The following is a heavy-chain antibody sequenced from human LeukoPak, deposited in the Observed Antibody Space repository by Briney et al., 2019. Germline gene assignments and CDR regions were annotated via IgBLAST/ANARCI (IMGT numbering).Heavy chain of an antibody. CDR3: AKDDAWLRFGE. V-gene: IGHV3-23*01. Sequence: GGSLRLSCAASGFTFSDHYMDWVRQAPGKGLEWVSGISPSGDITYYADSVKGRFTISRDNSKNTLYLEVISLTAEDTAVYYCAKDDAWLRFGEWSQGTLVTVSS. J-gene: IGHJ4*02. CDR1: GFTFSDHY. D-gene: IGHD3-10*01. CDR2: ISPSGDIT.